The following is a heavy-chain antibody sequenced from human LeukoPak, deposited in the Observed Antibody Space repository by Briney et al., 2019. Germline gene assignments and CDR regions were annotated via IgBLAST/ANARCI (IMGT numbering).Heavy chain of an antibody. V-gene: IGHV3-15*05. J-gene: IGHJ4*02. D-gene: IGHD4-17*01. CDR2: IKNKNEGGTT. Sequence: GGSLRLSCAASGFSFSEKYMCWVRQAPGKGLEWIGRIKNKNEGGTTHYAPSLRGRFTFSRDDSTNTLYLQMNNMKTEDTAMYYCCFGDYGDFWGQGTLVTVSS. CDR3: CFGDYGDF. CDR1: GFSFSEKY.